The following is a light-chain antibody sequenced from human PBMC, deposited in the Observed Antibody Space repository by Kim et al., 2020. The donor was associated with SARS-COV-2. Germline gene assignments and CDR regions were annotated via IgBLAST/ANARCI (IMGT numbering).Light chain of an antibody. Sequence: IQLTQSPSSLSASVGDRVTITCRASQGISTHLAWYQQKPGRAPKRLIYAASTLQSGVPSRFSGSGSGTDFTLTISSRQPEDFATYYCQQRHSYPITFGQGTRLEIK. CDR1: QGISTH. V-gene: IGKV1-9*01. J-gene: IGKJ5*01. CDR3: QQRHSYPIT. CDR2: AAS.